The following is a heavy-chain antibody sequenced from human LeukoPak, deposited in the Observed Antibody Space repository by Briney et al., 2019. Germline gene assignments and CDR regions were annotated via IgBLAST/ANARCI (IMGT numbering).Heavy chain of an antibody. CDR2: FYNSGST. D-gene: IGHD2-15*01. Sequence: PSETLSLTCTVSGGSISSGGHYWSWIRQHPGKGLEWIGYFYNSGSTYYNPSLKSRVTISVDTSKIQFSLKLTSVTASDTAVYYCARLPGYCNGGSXXPXSDNWGQGTLVTVSS. V-gene: IGHV4-31*03. CDR1: GGSISSGGHY. CDR3: ARLPGYCNGGSXXPXSDN. J-gene: IGHJ4*02.